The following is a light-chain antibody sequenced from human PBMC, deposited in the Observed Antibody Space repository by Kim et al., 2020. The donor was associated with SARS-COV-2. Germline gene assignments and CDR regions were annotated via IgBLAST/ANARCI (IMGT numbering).Light chain of an antibody. CDR2: KAS. V-gene: IGKV1-5*03. Sequence: SASIGDRVTITCRASQTISDWLAWYQQKPGKAPKILIYKASILEDGVPSRFSGHGSGTEFTLTISSLQPDDFATYYCHQYNSYPRSFGQGTKLEI. J-gene: IGKJ2*03. CDR3: HQYNSYPRS. CDR1: QTISDW.